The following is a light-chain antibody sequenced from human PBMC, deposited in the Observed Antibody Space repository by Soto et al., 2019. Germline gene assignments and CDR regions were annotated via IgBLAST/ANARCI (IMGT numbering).Light chain of an antibody. J-gene: IGLJ1*01. Sequence: QSVLTQPPSASGTPGQRVTISCSGSSSNIGSNTVNWYQQLPVTAPKLLIYSNNQRPSGFPDRFSGSKSGTSASLAISGLQSEDEADYYCAAWDDSLNGRYVFGTGTKLTVL. CDR3: AAWDDSLNGRYV. CDR1: SSNIGSNT. V-gene: IGLV1-44*01. CDR2: SNN.